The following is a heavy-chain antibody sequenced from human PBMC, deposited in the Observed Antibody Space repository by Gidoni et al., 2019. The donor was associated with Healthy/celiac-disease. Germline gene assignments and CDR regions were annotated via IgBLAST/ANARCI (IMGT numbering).Heavy chain of an antibody. CDR2: IYYSGST. Sequence: QLQLQESGPGLVKPSETLSLTCTVSGGSISSSSYYWGWIRQPPGKGLEWIGSIYYSGSTYYNPSLKSRVTISVDTSKNQFSLKLSSVTAADTAVYYCARLPGSYYTWFDPWGQGTLVTVSS. CDR1: GGSISSSSYY. V-gene: IGHV4-39*01. D-gene: IGHD3-10*01. J-gene: IGHJ5*02. CDR3: ARLPGSYYTWFDP.